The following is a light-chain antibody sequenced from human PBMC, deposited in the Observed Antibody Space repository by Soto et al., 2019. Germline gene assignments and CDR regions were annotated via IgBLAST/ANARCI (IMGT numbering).Light chain of an antibody. V-gene: IGLV2-14*01. CDR2: DVS. Sequence: QSVLTQPASVSGSPGQSITISRTGTSSDVGGYNYVSWYQQHPGKAPKLMIYDVSNQPSGVSNRFSGSKSGNTASLTISGLQAEDEADYYCSSYTSSITLVGVFGNGTKVTVL. CDR3: SSYTSSITLVGV. CDR1: SSDVGGYNY. J-gene: IGLJ1*01.